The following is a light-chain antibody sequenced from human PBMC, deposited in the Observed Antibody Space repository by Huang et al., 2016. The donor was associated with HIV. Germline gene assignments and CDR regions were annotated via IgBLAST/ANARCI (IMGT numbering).Light chain of an antibody. Sequence: DIQMTQSPSSLSASVGDRVTITCRASHGISNSVAWYQQRPGKAPKLLLYATSRLETWAPSRFSGSRSGTEYTLTISSLQPEDLATYYCQQYYNNPPWTFGQGTKVEIK. CDR3: QQYYNNPPWT. CDR1: HGISNS. J-gene: IGKJ1*01. V-gene: IGKV1-NL1*01. CDR2: ATS.